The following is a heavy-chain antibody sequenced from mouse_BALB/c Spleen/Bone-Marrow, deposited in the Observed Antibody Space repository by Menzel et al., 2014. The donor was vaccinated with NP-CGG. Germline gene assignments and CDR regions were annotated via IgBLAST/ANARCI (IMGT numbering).Heavy chain of an antibody. J-gene: IGHJ4*01. CDR2: IDPANGNT. CDR1: GFNIKDTY. V-gene: IGHV14-3*02. D-gene: IGHD4-1*01. CDR3: ARWEYYAMDY. Sequence: YCTASGFNIKDTYMHWVKQRPEQGLERIGRIDPANGNTKYDPKFQGKATITADTSSNTAYLQLSSLTSEDTAVYYCARWEYYAMDYWGQGTSVTVSS.